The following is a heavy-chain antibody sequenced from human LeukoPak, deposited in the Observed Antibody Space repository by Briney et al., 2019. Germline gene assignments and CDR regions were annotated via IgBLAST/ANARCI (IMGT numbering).Heavy chain of an antibody. CDR2: INPNSGGT. CDR1: GYTFTGYY. CDR3: ARDHKPDYYFDY. Sequence: ASVKVSCKASGYTFTGYYMHWVRQAPGQGLEWMGWINPNSGGTNYAQKFQGRVTMTRDTSISTAYMELSRLRSDDTAVYYCARDHKPDYYFDYWGQGTLVTVSS. V-gene: IGHV1-2*02. D-gene: IGHD3-3*01. J-gene: IGHJ4*02.